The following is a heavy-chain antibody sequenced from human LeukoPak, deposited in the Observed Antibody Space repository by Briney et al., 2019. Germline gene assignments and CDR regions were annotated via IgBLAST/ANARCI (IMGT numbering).Heavy chain of an antibody. V-gene: IGHV1-18*04. Sequence: ASVKVSCKASGYTFTGYYMHWVRQAPGQGLEWMGWISAYNGNTNYAQKLQGRVTMTTDTSTSTAYMELRGLRSDDTAVYYCAREYLPYYYDSSGYYFFDYWGQGTLVTVSS. CDR1: GYTFTGYY. CDR2: ISAYNGNT. J-gene: IGHJ4*02. CDR3: AREYLPYYYDSSGYYFFDY. D-gene: IGHD3-22*01.